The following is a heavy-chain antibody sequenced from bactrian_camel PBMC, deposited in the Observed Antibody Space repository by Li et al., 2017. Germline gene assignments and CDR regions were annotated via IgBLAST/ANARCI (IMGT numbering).Heavy chain of an antibody. CDR1: GYTANINC. CDR2: IESDGST. J-gene: IGHJ4*01. V-gene: IGHV3S53*01. Sequence: HVQLVESGGGSVPAGGSLRLSCLASGYTANINCMGWFRQFPDKEREGVAGIESDGSTSYADSVKGRFTISRDAKNAVWLQMNDLKPDDTAMYYCAAGYRGGWYLVLGSYNHWGQGTQVTVS. CDR3: AAGYRGGWYLVLGSYNH. D-gene: IGHD6*01.